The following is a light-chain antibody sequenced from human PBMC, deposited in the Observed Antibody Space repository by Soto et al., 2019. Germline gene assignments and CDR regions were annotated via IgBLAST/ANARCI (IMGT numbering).Light chain of an antibody. Sequence: QSALTQPPSASGSPGQSVTISCTGTSSDVGGYNYVSWYQQHPGKAPKLMIYEVTKRPSGVPDRFSGSKSGNTASLTVSGLQPEDEADYYCSSYAGSNNLKVFGTGTKVTVL. CDR1: SSDVGGYNY. CDR2: EVT. J-gene: IGLJ1*01. CDR3: SSYAGSNNLKV. V-gene: IGLV2-8*01.